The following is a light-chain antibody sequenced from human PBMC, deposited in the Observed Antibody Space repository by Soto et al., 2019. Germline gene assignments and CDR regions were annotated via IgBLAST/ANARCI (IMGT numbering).Light chain of an antibody. J-gene: IGLJ1*01. Sequence: SYELTQPPSVSVSPGQTASITCSGDALAKQYAYWYQQKAVHAPILVIYKDTERPSGIPERFSGSSSGTTVTLTISGVQAEDEADYYCQSADISGPYVFGIGTKLTVL. V-gene: IGLV3-25*03. CDR1: ALAKQY. CDR3: QSADISGPYV. CDR2: KDT.